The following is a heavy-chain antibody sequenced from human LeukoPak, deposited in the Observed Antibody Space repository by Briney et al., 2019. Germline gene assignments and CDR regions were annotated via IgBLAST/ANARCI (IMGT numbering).Heavy chain of an antibody. J-gene: IGHJ4*02. D-gene: IGHD6-13*01. CDR2: IIPIFGTA. V-gene: IGHV1-69*05. CDR3: ARDRYSSSWYFDY. CDR1: GGTFRSYA. Sequence: SVKVSXKASGGTFRSYAISWVRQAPGQGLEWMGGIIPIFGTANYAQKFQGRVTITTDESTSTAYMELSSLRSEDTAVYYCARDRYSSSWYFDYWGQGTLVTVSS.